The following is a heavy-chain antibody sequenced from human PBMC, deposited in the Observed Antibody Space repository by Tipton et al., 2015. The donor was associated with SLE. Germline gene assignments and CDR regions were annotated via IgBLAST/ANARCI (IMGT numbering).Heavy chain of an antibody. CDR1: GFTFSSYG. CDR3: AKDPGHILGGFAFDI. CDR2: ISYDGSNK. V-gene: IGHV3-30*18. Sequence: RSLRLSCAASGFTFSSYGMHWVRQAPGKGLEWVAVISYDGSNKYYADSVKGRFTISRDNSKNTLYLQMNSLRAEDTAVYYCAKDPGHILGGFAFDIWGQGTMVTVSS. D-gene: IGHD3-3*01. J-gene: IGHJ3*02.